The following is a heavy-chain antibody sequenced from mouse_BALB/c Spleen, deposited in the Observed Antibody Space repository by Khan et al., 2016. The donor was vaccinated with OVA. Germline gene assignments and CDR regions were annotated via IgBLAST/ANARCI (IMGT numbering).Heavy chain of an antibody. J-gene: IGHJ1*01. CDR1: GYTFTNYR. V-gene: IGHV9-1*02. CDR3: AKETTHWYYDV. CDR2: INTYTGQP. Sequence: QIQLVQSGPELKKPGETVKISCKASGYTFTNYRMNWMKQAPGKGLKWMGWINTYTGQPTYADDFTGRFAFSLETSASTAYLQINSLKNEDMATYFCAKETTHWYYDVWGAGTTVTVAS. D-gene: IGHD2-12*01.